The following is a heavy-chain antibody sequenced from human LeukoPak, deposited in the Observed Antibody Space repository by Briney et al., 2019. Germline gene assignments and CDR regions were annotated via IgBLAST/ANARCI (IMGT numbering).Heavy chain of an antibody. J-gene: IGHJ4*02. Sequence: SVKVSCKASGGTFRIYAISWVREAPGQGLEWMGRIIPIFGTANYAQKFQGRVTITTDESTSTAYMELSSLRSEDTAVYYCARGVTSKPLDYWGQGTLVTVSS. CDR2: IIPIFGTA. CDR1: GGTFRIYA. V-gene: IGHV1-69*05. CDR3: ARGVTSKPLDY. D-gene: IGHD2-21*02.